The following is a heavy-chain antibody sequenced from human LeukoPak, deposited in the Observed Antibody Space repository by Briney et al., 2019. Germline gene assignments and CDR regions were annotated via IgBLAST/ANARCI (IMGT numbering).Heavy chain of an antibody. CDR2: IKSKTDGGTT. V-gene: IGHV3-15*01. D-gene: IGHD3-22*01. Sequence: GGSLRLSCAASGFTFSNYWMSWVRQAPGKGLEWVGRIKSKTDGGTTDYAAPVKGRFTISRDDSKNTLYLQMNSLKTEDTAVYYCTTDYYDSSGYYYANFDYWGQGTLVTVSS. CDR1: GFTFSNYW. J-gene: IGHJ4*02. CDR3: TTDYYDSSGYYYANFDY.